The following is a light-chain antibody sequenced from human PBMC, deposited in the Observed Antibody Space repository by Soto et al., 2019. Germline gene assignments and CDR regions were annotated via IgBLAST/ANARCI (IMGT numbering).Light chain of an antibody. CDR3: QQYGSSPPIT. CDR2: GAS. Sequence: EIVLTQSPGTLSLSPGERATLSCRASHSVSSSYLAWYQQKPDQAPRLLIYGASSRATAIPDRFSGSGSGTDFTLTLSRLEPEDFAVYYCQQYGSSPPITFGQGTRLEIK. CDR1: HSVSSSY. V-gene: IGKV3-20*01. J-gene: IGKJ5*01.